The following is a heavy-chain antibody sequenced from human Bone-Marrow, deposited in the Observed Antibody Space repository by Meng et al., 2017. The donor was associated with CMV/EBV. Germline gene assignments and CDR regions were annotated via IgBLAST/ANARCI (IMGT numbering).Heavy chain of an antibody. J-gene: IGHJ3*02. V-gene: IGHV1-69*05. D-gene: IGHD3-10*01. CDR1: GGTFSSYA. CDR2: IIPIFGTA. Sequence: SVKVSCKASGGTFSSYAISWVRQAPGQGLEWMGGIIPIFGTANYAQKFQGRVTITTDESTSTAYMELSSLRSEDTAVYYCARDLTYYHGSGSNAFDIWGQGTMVTV. CDR3: ARDLTYYHGSGSNAFDI.